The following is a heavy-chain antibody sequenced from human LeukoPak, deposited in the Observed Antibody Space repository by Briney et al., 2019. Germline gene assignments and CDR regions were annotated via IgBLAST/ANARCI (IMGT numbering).Heavy chain of an antibody. J-gene: IGHJ4*02. D-gene: IGHD3-22*01. V-gene: IGHV3-30*01. CDR3: ARERGGYYDSSGYYPKYYFDY. CDR2: ISYDGSNK. CDR1: GFTFSSYA. Sequence: GGSLRLSCAASGFTFSSYAMHWVRQAPGKGLEWVAVISYDGSNKYYADSVKGRFTISRDNSKNTLHLQMNSLRAEDTAVYYCARERGGYYDSSGYYPKYYFDYWGQGTLVTVSS.